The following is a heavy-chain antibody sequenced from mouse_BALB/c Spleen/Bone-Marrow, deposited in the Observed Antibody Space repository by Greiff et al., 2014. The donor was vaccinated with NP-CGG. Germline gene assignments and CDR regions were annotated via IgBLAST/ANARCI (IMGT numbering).Heavy chain of an antibody. J-gene: IGHJ4*01. CDR2: IRNKAYGYTT. CDR3: ARFPMDY. Sequence: DVKLVESGGGLVQPRGSLRLSCTTSGFTFTDYYMSWVRQPPGKALEWLAFIRNKAYGYTTEYSASVRGRFTISRDNSQSILYLQMNTLRAEDSATYYCARFPMDYWGQGTSVTVSS. CDR1: GFTFTDYY. V-gene: IGHV7-3*02.